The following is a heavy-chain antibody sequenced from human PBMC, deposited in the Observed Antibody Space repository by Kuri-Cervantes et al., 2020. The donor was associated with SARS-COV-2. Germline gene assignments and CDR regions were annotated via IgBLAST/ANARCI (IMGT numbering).Heavy chain of an antibody. CDR3: ARGGYFDWLANLYYYYMDV. V-gene: IGHV1-58*02. J-gene: IGHJ6*03. D-gene: IGHD3-9*01. CDR2: IVVGSGNT. Sequence: SVKVSCKASGFTFTSSAMQWVRQARGQRLEWIGWIVVGSGNTNYAQKFQERVTITRDMSTSTAYMELRSLRSDDTAVYYCARGGYFDWLANLYYYYMDVWGKGTTVTVSS. CDR1: GFTFTSSA.